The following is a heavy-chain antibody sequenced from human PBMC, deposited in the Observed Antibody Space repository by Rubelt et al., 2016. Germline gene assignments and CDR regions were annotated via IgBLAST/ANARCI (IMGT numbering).Heavy chain of an antibody. Sequence: QVQLQESGPGLVKPSETLSLTCTVSGGPISSYYWSWIRQPPGKGLEWIGSIYYSGSTYYNPSLKSRVTISIDTSKNQFSLKLSSVTAADTAVYYCARRSVTDYYYYMDVWGKGTTVTVSS. CDR2: IYYSGST. V-gene: IGHV4-59*05. J-gene: IGHJ6*03. CDR1: GGPISSYY. D-gene: IGHD4-23*01. CDR3: ARRSVTDYYYYMDV.